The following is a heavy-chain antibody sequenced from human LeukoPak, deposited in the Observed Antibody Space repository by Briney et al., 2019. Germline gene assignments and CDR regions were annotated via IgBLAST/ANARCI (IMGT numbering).Heavy chain of an antibody. CDR3: ARETVYYGSGSYYSLGSYFDY. CDR1: GFTFSSYW. J-gene: IGHJ4*02. CDR2: IKQDGSEK. Sequence: GGSLRPSCAASGFTFSSYWMSWVRQAPGKGLEWVANIKQDGSEKYYVDSVKGRFTISRDNAKNSLYLQMNSLRAEDTAVYYCARETVYYGSGSYYSLGSYFDYWGQGTLVTVSS. D-gene: IGHD3-10*01. V-gene: IGHV3-7*01.